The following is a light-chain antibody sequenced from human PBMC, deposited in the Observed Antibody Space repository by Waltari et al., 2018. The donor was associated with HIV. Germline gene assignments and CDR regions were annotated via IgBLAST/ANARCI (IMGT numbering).Light chain of an antibody. CDR3: QSYDSSLSGSV. J-gene: IGLJ3*02. Sequence: QSVLTQPPSVSGAPGQRVTISCHGSSSNIGAGSDVPLYQQFPGSAPKLLINGNVNRPSGVPDRFSDSKSGTSASLAITGLQAEDEADYYCQSYDSSLSGSVFGGGTKLTVL. CDR2: GNV. CDR1: SSNIGAGSD. V-gene: IGLV1-40*01.